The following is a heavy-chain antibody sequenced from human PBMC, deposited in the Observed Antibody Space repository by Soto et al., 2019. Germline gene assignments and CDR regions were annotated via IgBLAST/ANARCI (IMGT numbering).Heavy chain of an antibody. J-gene: IGHJ3*02. D-gene: IGHD4-4*01. V-gene: IGHV3-23*01. CDR2: ISGSGGST. Sequence: GESLKISCAASGFTFSSYAMSWVRQAPGKGLEWVSAISGSGGSTYYADSVKGRFTISRDNSKNTLYLQMNSLRAEDTAVYYCAKMGNYDAFDIWGQGTMVTVSS. CDR3: AKMGNYDAFDI. CDR1: GFTFSSYA.